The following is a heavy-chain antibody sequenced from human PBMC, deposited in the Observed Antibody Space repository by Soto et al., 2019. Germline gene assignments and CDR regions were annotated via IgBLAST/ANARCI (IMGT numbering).Heavy chain of an antibody. Sequence: SETLSLTCTVSGGSIISSSQYFFCIRQPPGNGLELIGSIYYSGSTYYNPSLKSRVTISVDTSKNQFSLKLSSVTAADTAVYYCARIERKLGYCSSTSCRYYYYGMDVWGQGTTVTSP. V-gene: IGHV4-39*01. CDR2: IYYSGST. D-gene: IGHD2-2*01. CDR3: ARIERKLGYCSSTSCRYYYYGMDV. CDR1: GGSIISSSQY. J-gene: IGHJ6*02.